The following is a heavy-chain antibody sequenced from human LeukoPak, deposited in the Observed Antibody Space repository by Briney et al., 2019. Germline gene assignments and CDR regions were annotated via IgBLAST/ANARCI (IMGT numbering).Heavy chain of an antibody. D-gene: IGHD1-26*01. V-gene: IGHV3-15*01. CDR1: GFTFNNAW. Sequence: PGGSLRLSCAASGFTFNNAWMSWVRQAPGKGLEWVGRIKSKTDGGTTDYAAPVKGRFTISRDDSKNTLYLQMNSLKTEDTAVYYCTTVGGYHQNYFDYWGQGTLVTVSS. J-gene: IGHJ4*02. CDR2: IKSKTDGGTT. CDR3: TTVGGYHQNYFDY.